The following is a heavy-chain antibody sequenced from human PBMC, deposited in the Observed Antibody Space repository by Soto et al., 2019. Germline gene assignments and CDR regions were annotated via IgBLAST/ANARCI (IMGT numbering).Heavy chain of an antibody. Sequence: QVQLVESGGGVVQPGTSLRLSCVTSGFSLSSYGMHWVRQAPGKGLEWVAAISYGGGYQYYGDSVRGRFAISRDNSKSSVYLPVNRLRVGDMPVYYCAKDRGHIAVADITGGGDFQVWGQGTMVTVSS. CDR2: ISYGGGYQ. V-gene: IGHV3-30*18. J-gene: IGHJ3*01. CDR3: AKDRGHIAVADITGGGDFQV. CDR1: GFSLSSYG. D-gene: IGHD6-19*01.